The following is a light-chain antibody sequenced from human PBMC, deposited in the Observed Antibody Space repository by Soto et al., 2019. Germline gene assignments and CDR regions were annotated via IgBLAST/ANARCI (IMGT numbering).Light chain of an antibody. Sequence: EIVLAQSAGTLSLSPGERATRSCRASQSVSSNYLAWYQQKPGQAPRLLIFGASSRATGIPDRFSGSGSGTDFTLTISRLEPEDFAVYYCQQYGNSLWTFGQGTKV. J-gene: IGKJ1*01. CDR3: QQYGNSLWT. CDR1: QSVSSNY. V-gene: IGKV3-20*01. CDR2: GAS.